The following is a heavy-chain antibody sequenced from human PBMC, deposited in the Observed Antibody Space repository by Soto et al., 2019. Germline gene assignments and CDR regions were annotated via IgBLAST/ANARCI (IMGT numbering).Heavy chain of an antibody. V-gene: IGHV4-34*01. CDR2: INHSGST. Sequence: SETLSLTCAVYGGSFSGYYWSWIRQPPGKGLEWIGEINHSGSTNYNPSLKSRVTISVDTSKNQFSLKLSSVTAADTAVYYCARVDVAYSSRYFDYWGQGTLVTVSS. CDR3: ARVDVAYSSRYFDY. J-gene: IGHJ4*02. D-gene: IGHD6-19*01. CDR1: GGSFSGYY.